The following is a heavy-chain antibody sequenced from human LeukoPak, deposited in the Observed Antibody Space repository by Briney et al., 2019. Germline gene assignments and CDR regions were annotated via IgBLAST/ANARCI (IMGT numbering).Heavy chain of an antibody. CDR3: AKVSCTTNCFLDY. CDR2: IQYDGSNK. CDR1: GFTFSTYG. D-gene: IGHD2-2*01. Sequence: GGSLRLSCAASGFTFSTYGMHWVRQAPGKGLEWVAFIQYDGSNKYYTDSVKGRLTISRDNSKNTLYLQMNSLRAEDTAFYYCAKVSCTTNCFLDYWGQGALVTVSS. V-gene: IGHV3-30*02. J-gene: IGHJ4*02.